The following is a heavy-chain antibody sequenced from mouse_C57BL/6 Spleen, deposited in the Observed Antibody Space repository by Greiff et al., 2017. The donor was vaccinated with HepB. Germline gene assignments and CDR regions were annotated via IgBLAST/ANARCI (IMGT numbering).Heavy chain of an antibody. Sequence: VQLQQPGAELVKPGASVKLSCKASGYTFTSYWMHWVKQRPGQGLEWIGMIHPNSGSTNYNEKFKSKATLTVDKSSSTAYMQLSSLTSEDSAVYYCARMDYWLGFAYWGQGTLVTVSA. J-gene: IGHJ3*01. CDR2: IHPNSGST. D-gene: IGHD2-14*01. V-gene: IGHV1-64*01. CDR1: GYTFTSYW. CDR3: ARMDYWLGFAY.